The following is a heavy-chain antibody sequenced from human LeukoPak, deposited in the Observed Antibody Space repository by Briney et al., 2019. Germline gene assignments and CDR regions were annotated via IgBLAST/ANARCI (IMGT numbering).Heavy chain of an antibody. CDR2: ISGDGGTT. CDR3: AKDISLVRGVPAY. V-gene: IGHV3-43*02. J-gene: IGHJ4*02. Sequence: QTGGSLRLSCAASGFTFDDYAMHWVRQAPGKGLECVSLISGDGGTTYYSDSVKGRFTISRDNSKNSLYLQMNGLRTEDTALYYCAKDISLVRGVPAYWGQGTLVTVSS. CDR1: GFTFDDYA. D-gene: IGHD3-10*02.